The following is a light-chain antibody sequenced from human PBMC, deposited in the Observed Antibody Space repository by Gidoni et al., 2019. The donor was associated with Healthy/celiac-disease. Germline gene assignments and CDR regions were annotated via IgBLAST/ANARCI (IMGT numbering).Light chain of an antibody. CDR2: GAS. CDR1: QSVSSN. V-gene: IGKV3-15*01. J-gene: IGKJ3*01. Sequence: EIVMTQSTATQSVSPGERATLSCRASQSVSSNLAWYQQKPGQAPRLLIYGASTRATGIPARFSGSGSGTEFTLTISSLQSEDFAVYYCQQYNNWPPSTFGPGTKVDIK. CDR3: QQYNNWPPST.